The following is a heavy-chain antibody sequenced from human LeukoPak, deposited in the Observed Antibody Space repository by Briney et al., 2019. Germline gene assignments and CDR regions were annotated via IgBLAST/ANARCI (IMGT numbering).Heavy chain of an antibody. D-gene: IGHD2-21*02. CDR3: TTGTVVTVASDY. Sequence: GGSLRLSCAASGFTFSNAWMSWVRQAPGKGLEWVGRIKSKTDGGTTDYAAPVKGRFTISRDDSKNTLHLQMNSLKTEDTAVYYCTTGTVVTVASDYWGQGTLVTVSS. V-gene: IGHV3-15*01. CDR2: IKSKTDGGTT. J-gene: IGHJ4*02. CDR1: GFTFSNAW.